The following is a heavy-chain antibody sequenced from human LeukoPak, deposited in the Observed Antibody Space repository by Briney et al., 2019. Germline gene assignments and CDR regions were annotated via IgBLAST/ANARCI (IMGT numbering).Heavy chain of an antibody. J-gene: IGHJ5*02. Sequence: ASVKVSCKASGYTFTSYYMHWVRQAPGQGLEWMGIINPSGGSTSYAQKFQGRVTITADESTSTAYMELSSLRSEDTAVYYCAATPPTFGGVTVVYNWFDPWGQGTLVTVSS. CDR3: AATPPTFGGVTVVYNWFDP. D-gene: IGHD3-16*02. V-gene: IGHV1-46*01. CDR1: GYTFTSYY. CDR2: INPSGGST.